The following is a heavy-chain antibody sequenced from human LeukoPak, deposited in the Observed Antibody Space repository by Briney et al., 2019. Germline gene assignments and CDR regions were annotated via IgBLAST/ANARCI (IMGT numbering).Heavy chain of an antibody. CDR1: GYSISSGYY. D-gene: IGHD3-3*01. V-gene: IGHV4-38-2*02. CDR2: IYHSGST. CDR3: ARDSGDTYYDFWSGPAYFDY. Sequence: SETLSLTCTVSGYSISSGYYWGWIRQSPGKGLEWIGSIYHSGSTYYNPSLKSRVTISVDTSKNQFSLKLSSVTAADTAVYYCARDSGDTYYDFWSGPAYFDYWGQGTLVTVSS. J-gene: IGHJ4*02.